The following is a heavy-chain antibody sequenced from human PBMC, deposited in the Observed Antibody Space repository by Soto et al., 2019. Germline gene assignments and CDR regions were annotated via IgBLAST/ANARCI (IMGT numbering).Heavy chain of an antibody. Sequence: SETLSLTCTVSGGPISTYYWSWIRRAPGKELEWIGSIQNSRSSNTNPSRKSRFTISVDTSTNQVSLKLRNVTGADTAVYYCARDGGVVGAEGAFEIWGQGTMVTVSS. CDR2: IQNSRSS. CDR3: ARDGGVVGAEGAFEI. D-gene: IGHD1-26*01. V-gene: IGHV4-59*01. J-gene: IGHJ3*02. CDR1: GGPISTYY.